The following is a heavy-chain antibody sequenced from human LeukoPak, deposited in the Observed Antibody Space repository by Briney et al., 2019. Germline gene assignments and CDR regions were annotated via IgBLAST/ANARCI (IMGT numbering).Heavy chain of an antibody. J-gene: IGHJ4*02. CDR1: GGSISSYY. CDR3: ARLGYCSGGSCDPIDY. CDR2: IYYSGST. D-gene: IGHD2-15*01. Sequence: ASETLSLTCTVSGGSISSYYWSWIRQPPGKGLEWIGYIYYSGSTNYNPSLKSRVTISVDTSKNQFSLKLNSVTAADTAVYYCARLGYCSGGSCDPIDYWGQGTLVTVSS. V-gene: IGHV4-59*08.